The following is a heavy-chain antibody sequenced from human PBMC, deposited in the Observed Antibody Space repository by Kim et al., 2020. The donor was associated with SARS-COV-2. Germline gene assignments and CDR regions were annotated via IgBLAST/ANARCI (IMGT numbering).Heavy chain of an antibody. V-gene: IGHV3-74*01. J-gene: IGHJ6*02. Sequence: GGSLRLSCAASGFTFSSYWMHWVRQAPGKGLVWVSRIDNDGTITSYADSVKGRFTISRDNAKKTLYLQMNSLGVEDTAEYYCARDLVVARDYDYYYGVDVWGQGTTVTVSS. D-gene: IGHD2-21*01. CDR1: GFTFSSYW. CDR2: IDNDGTIT. CDR3: ARDLVVARDYDYYYGVDV.